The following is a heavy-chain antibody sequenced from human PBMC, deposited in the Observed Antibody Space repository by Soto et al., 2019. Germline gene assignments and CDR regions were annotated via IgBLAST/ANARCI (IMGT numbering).Heavy chain of an antibody. CDR2: MNPNSGNT. J-gene: IGHJ4*02. Sequence: GASVKVSCKASGDTFSTYGISWVRQATGQGLEWMGWMNPNSGNTSYAQKFQGRVTMTRNTSTSTVYMELSSLRSEDTAVYYSARDGVAYEYSRSSHPLFNWGQGTLVTVSS. CDR1: GDTFSTYG. V-gene: IGHV1-8*02. D-gene: IGHD6-6*01. CDR3: ARDGVAYEYSRSSHPLFN.